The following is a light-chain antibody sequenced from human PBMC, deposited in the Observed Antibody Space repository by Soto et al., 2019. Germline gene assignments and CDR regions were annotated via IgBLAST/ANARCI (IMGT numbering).Light chain of an antibody. CDR1: QGISNY. CDR2: AAS. Sequence: DIQMTQSPSSLSASVGDRVTITCRASQGISNYLAWYQQKPGKVPKLLIYAASTLQSGVPSRFSGSGSGTDFTLTIRSLQPEDVANYYHQPYNSAPRTFGQGTKVEIK. J-gene: IGKJ1*01. V-gene: IGKV1-27*01. CDR3: QPYNSAPRT.